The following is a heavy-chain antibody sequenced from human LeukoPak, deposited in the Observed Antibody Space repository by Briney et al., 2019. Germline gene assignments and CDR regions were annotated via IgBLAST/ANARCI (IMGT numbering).Heavy chain of an antibody. CDR2: MNPNSGNT. CDR1: GYPFTSYD. CDR3: ARGLSGEDIVLMVYAH. D-gene: IGHD2-8*01. V-gene: IGHV1-8*01. J-gene: IGHJ4*02. Sequence: ASVQVSFKASGYPFTSYDINWVRQATGQGLEWMGWMNPNSGNTGYAQKFQGRVTMTRNTSISTAYMELSSLRSEDTAVYYCARGLSGEDIVLMVYAHWGQGTLVTVSS.